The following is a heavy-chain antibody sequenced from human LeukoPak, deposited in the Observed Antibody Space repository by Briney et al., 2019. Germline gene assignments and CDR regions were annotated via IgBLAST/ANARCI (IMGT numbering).Heavy chain of an antibody. CDR3: ARDGFGGFFDY. J-gene: IGHJ4*02. Sequence: ASVKVSCKASGYTFTSYGISWVRQAPGQGLEWMGWISAYNGDTNYAQRLQGRLTMTTDTSTSTAYMELRSLRSDDTAVYYCARDGFGGFFDYWGQGTLVTVSS. V-gene: IGHV1-18*01. CDR2: ISAYNGDT. D-gene: IGHD4-23*01. CDR1: GYTFTSYG.